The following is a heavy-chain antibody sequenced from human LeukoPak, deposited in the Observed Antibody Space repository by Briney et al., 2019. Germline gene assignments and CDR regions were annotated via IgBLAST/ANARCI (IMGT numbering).Heavy chain of an antibody. J-gene: IGHJ4*02. CDR1: GYTFTGYY. Sequence: ASVKVSCKASGYTFTGYYMHWVRQAPGQGLEWMGWINPNSGGTNYAQKFQGRVTMTRDTSISTAYMELSRLRSDDTAVYYCASHYCGGDCYFYLDYWGQGTLVTVSS. D-gene: IGHD2-21*01. V-gene: IGHV1-2*02. CDR3: ASHYCGGDCYFYLDY. CDR2: INPNSGGT.